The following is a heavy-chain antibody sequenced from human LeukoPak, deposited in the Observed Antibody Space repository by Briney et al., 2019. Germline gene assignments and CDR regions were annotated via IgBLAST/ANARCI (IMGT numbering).Heavy chain of an antibody. CDR2: IYYSGST. Sequence: SETLSLTCTVSGGSISIYYWSWIRQPPGKGLEWIGYIYYSGSTNYNPSLKSRVTISVDTSKNQFSLKLSSVTAADTAVYYCAGQRTGYSPFDYWGQGTLVTVSS. CDR1: GGSISIYY. J-gene: IGHJ4*02. CDR3: AGQRTGYSPFDY. V-gene: IGHV4-59*01. D-gene: IGHD3-9*01.